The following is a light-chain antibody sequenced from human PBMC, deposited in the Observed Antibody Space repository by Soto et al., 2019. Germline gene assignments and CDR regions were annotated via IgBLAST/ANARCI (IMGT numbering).Light chain of an antibody. CDR3: QQRSNWPPYT. Sequence: EIVLTQSPATLSLSPGERATLSCRASQSVSSYLAWYQQKPGQAPRLLIYGAPNRATGIPARFSGGGSGTDFTLTISSLEPEDFAVYYCQQRSNWPPYTFGQGTKVDIK. CDR2: GAP. CDR1: QSVSSY. V-gene: IGKV3-11*01. J-gene: IGKJ2*01.